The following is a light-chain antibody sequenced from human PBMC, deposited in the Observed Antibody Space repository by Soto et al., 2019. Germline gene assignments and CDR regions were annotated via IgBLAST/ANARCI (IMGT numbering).Light chain of an antibody. CDR1: RSNMGVGAGYD. CDR2: GNS. V-gene: IGLV1-40*01. CDR3: QSYDSSLTGLVV. J-gene: IGLJ2*01. Sequence: QSVLTQPPSVSGAPGQRVTISCTGSRSNMGVGAGYDVHWYQQLPGTAPKLLIYGNSNRPSGVPDRFSGSKSGTSASLAITGIQAEDEADYYCQSYDSSLTGLVVFGGGTKLPVL.